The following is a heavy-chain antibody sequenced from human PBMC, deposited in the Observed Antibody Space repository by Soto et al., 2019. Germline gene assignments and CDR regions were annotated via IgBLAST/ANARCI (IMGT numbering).Heavy chain of an antibody. D-gene: IGHD3-3*01. J-gene: IGHJ5*01. CDR2: ISGSGGDT. V-gene: IGHV3-23*01. CDR3: AKHDFWTLYNTGLES. Sequence: EVQLLESGGGLVQPGGSLRLSCSASGFTFTSYAMSWVRQAPGKGLEWVSGISGSGGDTKSADSVKGRFTISRDNFKNMLYLQMNSLRAEDTAVYYCAKHDFWTLYNTGLESWGHGTLVTVSS. CDR1: GFTFTSYA.